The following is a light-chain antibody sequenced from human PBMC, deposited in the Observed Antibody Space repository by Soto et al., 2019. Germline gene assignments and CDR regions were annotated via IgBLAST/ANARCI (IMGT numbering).Light chain of an antibody. CDR1: QSVSSN. V-gene: IGKV3-11*01. CDR3: QQRHMWTIT. J-gene: IGKJ5*01. CDR2: DEY. Sequence: EIVMTQSPATLSVSPVERATLSWRASQSVSSNLAWYQQKTGQAPRILIYDEYNRATGIPHRFSGSGSGTDLNLTISSLEPEDSAVYYCQQRHMWTITCGQGTRLEIK.